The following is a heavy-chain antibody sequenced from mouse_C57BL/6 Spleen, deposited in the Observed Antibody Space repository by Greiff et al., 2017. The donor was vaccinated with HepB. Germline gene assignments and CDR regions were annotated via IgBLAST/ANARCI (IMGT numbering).Heavy chain of an antibody. CDR2: IDPSDSYT. V-gene: IGHV1-69*01. D-gene: IGHD2-4*01. CDR1: GYTFTSYW. Sequence: QVQLQQSGAELVMPGASVKLSCKASGYTFTSYWMHWVKQRPGQGLEWIGEIDPSDSYTNYNQKFKGKSTLTVDKSSSTAYMQLSSLTSEDSAFYYCARTSYDYLFDYWGQGTTLTVSS. CDR3: ARTSYDYLFDY. J-gene: IGHJ2*01.